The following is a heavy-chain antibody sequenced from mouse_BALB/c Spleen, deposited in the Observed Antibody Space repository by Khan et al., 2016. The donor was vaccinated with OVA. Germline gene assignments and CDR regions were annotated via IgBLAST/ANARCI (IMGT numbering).Heavy chain of an antibody. CDR3: ARYTTATPY. V-gene: IGHV2-9*02. CDR2: IWAGGSK. Sequence: VELVVSEPGLVAPSQSLSLTCAVSGLSLTGSGVHWGHYPPSKGLESLGIIWAGGSKNYNSSLMYVISISKYNFKSEVFLKMNSLQTDDTAMYYCARYTTATPYWGQGTLVTVSA. D-gene: IGHD1-2*01. CDR1: GLSLTGSG. J-gene: IGHJ3*01.